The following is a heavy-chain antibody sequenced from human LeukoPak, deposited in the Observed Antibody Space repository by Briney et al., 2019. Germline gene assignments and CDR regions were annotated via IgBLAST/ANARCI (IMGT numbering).Heavy chain of an antibody. Sequence: PSETLSLTCTVSGGSISSYDWSWIRQPAGKGLEWIGRIYISGRTNYNPPLKSRVTISADKSKKQFSLKLSSVTAADTAVYYCARDLMEAFDYWGQGTLVTVSS. J-gene: IGHJ4*02. D-gene: IGHD2-8*01. CDR2: IYISGRT. CDR3: ARDLMEAFDY. CDR1: GGSISSYD. V-gene: IGHV4-4*07.